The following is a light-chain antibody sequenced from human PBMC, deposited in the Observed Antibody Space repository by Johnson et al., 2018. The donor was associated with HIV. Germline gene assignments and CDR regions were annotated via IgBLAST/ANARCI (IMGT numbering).Light chain of an antibody. CDR3: GTWDSSLIAGGV. CDR1: SSNIENNY. Sequence: QSVLTQSPSVSAAPGQKVTISCSGSSSNIENNYVSWYQQLPGTAPKLLIYEDNRRPSGTPDRFSGSKSGTSATLGITGLQTGDEADYYCGTWDSSLIAGGVCGTGTKVTVL. CDR2: EDN. J-gene: IGLJ1*01. V-gene: IGLV1-51*02.